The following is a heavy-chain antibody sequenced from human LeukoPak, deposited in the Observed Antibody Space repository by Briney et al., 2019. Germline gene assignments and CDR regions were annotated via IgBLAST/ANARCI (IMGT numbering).Heavy chain of an antibody. Sequence: SETLSLTCTVSGGSISSYYWSWIRQPAGKGLEWIGRIYPSGSTNYNPSLTSRVTMSVDTSMNQFSLKLSSVTAADTAVYYCARRAYYYDSSGYYYGDYFDYWGQGTLVTVSS. D-gene: IGHD3-22*01. J-gene: IGHJ4*02. CDR3: ARRAYYYDSSGYYYGDYFDY. CDR1: GGSISSYY. CDR2: IYPSGST. V-gene: IGHV4-4*07.